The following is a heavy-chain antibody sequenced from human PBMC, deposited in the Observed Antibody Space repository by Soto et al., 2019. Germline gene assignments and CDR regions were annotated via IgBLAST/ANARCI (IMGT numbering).Heavy chain of an antibody. CDR1: GFTFSSYW. CDR2: INSDGSST. D-gene: IGHD3-22*01. J-gene: IGHJ3*02. V-gene: IGHV3-74*01. Sequence: EVQLVESGGGLVQPGGSLRLSCAASGFTFSSYWMHWVRQAPGKGLVWVSRINSDGSSTSYADSVKGRFTISRDNAKNTLYLQMNSLRAEDTAVYYCARVGGYYDSSGYYAFDIWGQGTMVTVSS. CDR3: ARVGGYYDSSGYYAFDI.